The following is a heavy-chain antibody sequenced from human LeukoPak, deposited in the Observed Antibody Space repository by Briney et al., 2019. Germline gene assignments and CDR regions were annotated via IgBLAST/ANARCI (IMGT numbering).Heavy chain of an antibody. CDR1: GGSISRYY. CDR2: NYTSGIT. V-gene: IGHV4-4*07. J-gene: IGHJ4*02. CDR3: AREEGELHIDY. Sequence: SETLSLTCTVSGGSISRYYWSCIREPAGRGVELIERNYTSGITNYHPSLKSHVTMSEDTSNNQFSLKLSAVTAADTAVYYWAREEGELHIDYWGQGTLVTVSS. D-gene: IGHD1-26*01.